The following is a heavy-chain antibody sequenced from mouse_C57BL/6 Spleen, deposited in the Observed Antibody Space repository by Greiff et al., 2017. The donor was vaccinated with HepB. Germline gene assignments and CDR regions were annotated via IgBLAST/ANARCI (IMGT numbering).Heavy chain of an antibody. CDR1: GFSLTSYG. V-gene: IGHV2-2*01. Sequence: QVQLKQSGPGLVQPSQSLSITCTVSGFSLTSYGVHWVRQSPGKGLEWLGVIWSGGSTDYNAAFISRLSISKDNSKSQVFFKMNSLQADDTAIYYCASLYGNYDGFAYWGQGTLVTVSA. CDR3: ASLYGNYDGFAY. CDR2: IWSGGST. J-gene: IGHJ3*01. D-gene: IGHD2-1*01.